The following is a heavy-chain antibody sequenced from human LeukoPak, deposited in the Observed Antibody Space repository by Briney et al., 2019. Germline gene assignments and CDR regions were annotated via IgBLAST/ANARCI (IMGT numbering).Heavy chain of an antibody. CDR1: GYTFTSYD. Sequence: ASVKVSCKASGYTFTSYDINWVRQATGQGLEWMGIINPSGGSTSYAQKFQGRVTMTRDTSTSTVYMELSSLRSEDTAVYHCARSVLMVSHFDYWGQGTLVTVSS. CDR3: ARSVLMVSHFDY. V-gene: IGHV1-46*01. J-gene: IGHJ4*02. CDR2: INPSGGST. D-gene: IGHD2-8*01.